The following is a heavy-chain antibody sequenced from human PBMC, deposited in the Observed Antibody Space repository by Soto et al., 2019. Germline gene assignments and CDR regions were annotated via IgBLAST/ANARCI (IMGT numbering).Heavy chain of an antibody. CDR2: INHSGST. Sequence: SETLSLTCAVYGGSFSGYYWSWIRQPPGKGLEWIGEINHSGSTNYNPSLKSRVTISVDTSKNQFSLKLSSVTAADTAVYYCAEGSIAVAERDWFDPWGQGTLVTVSS. CDR1: GGSFSGYY. J-gene: IGHJ5*02. V-gene: IGHV4-34*01. D-gene: IGHD6-19*01. CDR3: AEGSIAVAERDWFDP.